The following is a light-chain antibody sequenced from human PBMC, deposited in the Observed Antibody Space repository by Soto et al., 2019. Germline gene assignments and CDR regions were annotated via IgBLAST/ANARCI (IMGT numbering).Light chain of an antibody. CDR1: PSVSNSY. J-gene: IGKJ1*01. CDR2: GAS. Sequence: EIVLPQSPGTLSLSPGERATLSCRASPSVSNSYLAWYQQKPGQGPRLLIYGASSRATGIPDRFSGSWSGTDFTLTISILEPEDFAVYYCQQYAGSPSTFGHGTKVEI. V-gene: IGKV3-20*01. CDR3: QQYAGSPST.